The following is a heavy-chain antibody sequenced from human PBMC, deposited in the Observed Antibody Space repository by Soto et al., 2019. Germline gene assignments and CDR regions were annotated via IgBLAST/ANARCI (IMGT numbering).Heavy chain of an antibody. V-gene: IGHV3-7*01. J-gene: IGHJ6*04. CDR3: VKPTDV. CDR1: GLTFSDYW. CDR2: IKQDGSEK. Sequence: HPGGSLRLSCAVSGLTFSDYWMTWVRQAPGKGLEWVANIKQDGSEKNYVDSVMGRFTISRDNAKNSLYLQMNSLRVEDTAVYFCVKPTDVWGKGITVTVSS.